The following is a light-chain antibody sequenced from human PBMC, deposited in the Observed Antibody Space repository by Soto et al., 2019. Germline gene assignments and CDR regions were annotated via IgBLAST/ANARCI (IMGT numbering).Light chain of an antibody. CDR1: SSDVGLYDY. Sequence: QSALTQPASVSGSPGQSITISCTGTSSDVGLYDYVSWYQQHPGKAPQLMIYAVSNRPSGVSNRFSASKSGNTASLFISGLQAEDEADYYCSSYTSDSSYVFGSATKVTV. CDR3: SSYTSDSSYV. J-gene: IGLJ1*01. CDR2: AVS. V-gene: IGLV2-14*01.